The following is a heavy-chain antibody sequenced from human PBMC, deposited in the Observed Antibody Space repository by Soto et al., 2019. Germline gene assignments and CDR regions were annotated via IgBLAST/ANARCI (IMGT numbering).Heavy chain of an antibody. D-gene: IGHD1-26*01. CDR3: ARVKVGAKDRSFDY. J-gene: IGHJ4*02. V-gene: IGHV4-34*01. CDR1: GGSFSGYY. CDR2: INHSGST. Sequence: QVQLQQWGAGLLKPSETLSLTCAVYGGSFSGYYWSWIRQPPGKGLEWIGEINHSGSTNYNPSLKSRVTISVDTYKNQCSLKLSSVTAEDTAVYYCARVKVGAKDRSFDYWGQGTLVTVSS.